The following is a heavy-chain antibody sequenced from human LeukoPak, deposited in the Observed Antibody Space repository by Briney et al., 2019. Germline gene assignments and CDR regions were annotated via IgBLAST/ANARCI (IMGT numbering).Heavy chain of an antibody. CDR2: IYYSGST. V-gene: IGHV4-59*08. CDR3: ARFRQWLGYFAY. CDR1: GXSISSFY. J-gene: IGHJ4*02. D-gene: IGHD6-19*01. Sequence: PSETLSLTCTVSGXSISSFYGSWIRQTPGKGQEWIGYIYYSGSTNYNPSLKSRVTISVDTSKNQFSLKLSSVTAADTAVYYCARFRQWLGYFAYWGQGTLVIVSS.